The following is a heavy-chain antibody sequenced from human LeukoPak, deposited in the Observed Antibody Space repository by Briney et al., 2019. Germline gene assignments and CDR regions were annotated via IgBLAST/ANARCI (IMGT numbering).Heavy chain of an antibody. Sequence: ASVKVSCKASGYTFTNYYLYWVRQTPGQGLEWMGIINPSGGSTTYAQNFRGRVTMTRDTSTNTVYIELSSLTSEDTAVYYCARDSSTGTTGCSYWGEGTLVSVSS. CDR2: INPSGGST. CDR1: GYTFTNYY. V-gene: IGHV1-46*01. J-gene: IGHJ4*02. D-gene: IGHD1-1*01. CDR3: ARDSSTGTTGCSY.